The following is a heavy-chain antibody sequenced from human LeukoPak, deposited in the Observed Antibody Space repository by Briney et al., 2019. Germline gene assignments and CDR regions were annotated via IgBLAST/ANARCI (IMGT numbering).Heavy chain of an antibody. CDR1: GYSISSGCY. J-gene: IGHJ5*02. Sequence: SETLSLTCAVPGYSISSGCYWGWIRQPPGKGLEWIGIIYHSGSTYYNPSLKSRVTISVDTSKNQFSLKLSSVTAADTAVYYCARVDYEAYNWFDPWGQGTLVTVSS. V-gene: IGHV4-38-2*01. CDR2: IYHSGST. D-gene: IGHD4-17*01. CDR3: ARVDYEAYNWFDP.